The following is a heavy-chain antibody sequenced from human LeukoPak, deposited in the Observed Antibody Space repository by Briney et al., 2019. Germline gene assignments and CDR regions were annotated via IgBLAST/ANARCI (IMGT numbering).Heavy chain of an antibody. V-gene: IGHV4-59*12. D-gene: IGHD2-2*01. CDR3: ARMGICSSTSCQYYFDY. J-gene: IGHJ4*02. Sequence: SETLSLTCTVSGGSISSSYWSWIRQPPGKGLEWIGYIYYTGSTNYNPSLKSRVTMSVDTSKNQFSLKLSSVTAADTAVYYCARMGICSSTSCQYYFDYWGQGTLVTVSS. CDR1: GGSISSSY. CDR2: IYYTGST.